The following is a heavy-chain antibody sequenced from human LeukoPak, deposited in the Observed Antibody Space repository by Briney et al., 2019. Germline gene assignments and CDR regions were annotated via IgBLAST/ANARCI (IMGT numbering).Heavy chain of an antibody. CDR1: GGSISSYY. CDR3: ASSAAGTLYFQH. J-gene: IGHJ1*01. V-gene: IGHV4-4*09. CDR2: IYTSGGT. D-gene: IGHD6-13*01. Sequence: NASETLSLTCAVSGGSISSYYWSWIRQPPGKGLEWIGCIYTSGGTNYNPSLKSRVTISLDTSKNQFSLKLSSVTAADTAVYYCASSAAGTLYFQHWGQGTLVTVSS.